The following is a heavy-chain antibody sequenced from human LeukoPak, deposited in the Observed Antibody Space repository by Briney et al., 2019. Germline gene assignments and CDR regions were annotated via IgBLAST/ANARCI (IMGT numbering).Heavy chain of an antibody. CDR3: ARVRSHYYDSSGYKNNPYYFDY. CDR2: IYYSGST. CDR1: GGSISSYY. Sequence: SETLSLTCTVSGGSISSYYWSWIRQPPGKGLEWIGYIYYSGSTNYNPSLKSRVTISVDTSKNQFSLKLSSVTAADTAVYYCARVRSHYYDSSGYKNNPYYFDYWGQGTLVTVSS. V-gene: IGHV4-59*01. D-gene: IGHD3-22*01. J-gene: IGHJ4*02.